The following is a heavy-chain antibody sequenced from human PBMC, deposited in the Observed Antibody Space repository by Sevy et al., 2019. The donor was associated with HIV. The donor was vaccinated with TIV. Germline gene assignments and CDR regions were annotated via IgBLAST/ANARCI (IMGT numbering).Heavy chain of an antibody. CDR2: IYTSGST. D-gene: IGHD2-2*01. J-gene: IGHJ5*02. V-gene: IGHV4-61*02. CDR1: GGSISSGSYY. Sequence: SETLSLTCTVSGGSISSGSYYWSWIRQPAGKGLEWIGRIYTSGSTNYNPSLKSRVTMSVDTSKNQFSLKLGSVTAADTAVYYCARDGGRYCISTSCYFMGFDPWGQGTLVTVSS. CDR3: ARDGGRYCISTSCYFMGFDP.